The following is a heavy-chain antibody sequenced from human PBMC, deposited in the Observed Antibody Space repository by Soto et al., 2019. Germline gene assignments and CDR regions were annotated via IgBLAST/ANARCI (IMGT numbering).Heavy chain of an antibody. V-gene: IGHV4-30-2*01. Sequence: QLQLQESGSGLVKPSQTLSLTCAVSGGSISSGGYSWSWIRQPPGKVLEWIGYIYHSGSTYYNPSLKRRVTISVDRSKNQFSLKLSSVTAADTAVYYCARGGRITMGRGVIHWFDPWGQGTLVTVSS. D-gene: IGHD3-10*01. CDR3: ARGGRITMGRGVIHWFDP. J-gene: IGHJ5*02. CDR1: GGSISSGGYS. CDR2: IYHSGST.